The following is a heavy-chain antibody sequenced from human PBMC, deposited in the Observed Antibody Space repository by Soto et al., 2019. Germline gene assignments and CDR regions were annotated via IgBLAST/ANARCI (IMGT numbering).Heavy chain of an antibody. J-gene: IGHJ5*02. CDR1: GFPFGNYA. CDR3: AKDRRAAAGIRNNWFDP. Sequence: PGGSLRLSCTASGFPFGNYAMSWVRQAPGKGLEWVSSHSGRGATTYYAASVKGRFTIYRDDSRNILHLQMNSLSAEDTAVYYCAKDRRAAAGIRNNWFDPWGQGTLVTVSS. D-gene: IGHD6-13*01. V-gene: IGHV3-23*01. CDR2: HSGRGATT.